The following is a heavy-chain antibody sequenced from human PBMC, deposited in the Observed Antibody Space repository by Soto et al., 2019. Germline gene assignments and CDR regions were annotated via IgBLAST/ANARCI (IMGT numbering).Heavy chain of an antibody. Sequence: QITLKAAGPTLVKPTEALTLTCTFSGFSLTTSGVGVGWIRQPPGKALEWLALIYWDDDKRYSPSLKNRLTTTKDNSRNPVVLTLTNLYPVDTATYYCAHRLYAISDDAFDFWGQGTLVTVSS. V-gene: IGHV2-5*02. D-gene: IGHD2-2*01. CDR3: AHRLYAISDDAFDF. CDR2: IYWDDDK. J-gene: IGHJ3*01. CDR1: GFSLTTSGVG.